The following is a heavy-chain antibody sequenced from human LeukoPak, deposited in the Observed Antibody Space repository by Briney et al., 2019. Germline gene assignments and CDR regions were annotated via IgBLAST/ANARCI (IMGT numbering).Heavy chain of an antibody. D-gene: IGHD3-22*01. V-gene: IGHV3-7*01. CDR2: IKQDGSEK. Sequence: GGSLRLSCAASGFTFSTYWMSWVRQAPGKGLEWVANIKQDGSEKHYVDSVKGRFTISRDNAKNSLYLQMNSLRAEDTAVYYCARDYSDSSGYYSPLFDYWGQGTLVTVSS. J-gene: IGHJ4*02. CDR3: ARDYSDSSGYYSPLFDY. CDR1: GFTFSTYW.